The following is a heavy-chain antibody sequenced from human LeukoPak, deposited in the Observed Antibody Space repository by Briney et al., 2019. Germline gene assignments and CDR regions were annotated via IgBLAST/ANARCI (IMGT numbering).Heavy chain of an antibody. D-gene: IGHD4/OR15-4a*01. CDR2: IFTSGST. J-gene: IGHJ5*02. CDR1: GGSITRDY. V-gene: IGHV4-4*07. CDR3: SRGGANDL. Sequence: KPSETLSLTCTVVGGSITRDYWSWIRQPAGKGLEWIGRIFTSGSTTYNPSLKSRVTMPLDTSKNQFFLKLSSVTAADTAAYFCSRGGANDLWGQGTLVTVSS.